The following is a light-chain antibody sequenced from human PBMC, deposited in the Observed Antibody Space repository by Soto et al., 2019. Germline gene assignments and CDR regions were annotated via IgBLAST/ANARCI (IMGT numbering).Light chain of an antibody. Sequence: DIQMTQLPSTLSASVGDRVTITCRASQNFDGWLAWYQQKPGKAPRLLIYDASTLESGVPSRFSGSGSGTEFTLTISNLHPDDFSTYYCQQYNDNSFFGQGTKLEIK. J-gene: IGKJ2*01. CDR1: QNFDGW. CDR2: DAS. V-gene: IGKV1-5*01. CDR3: QQYNDNSF.